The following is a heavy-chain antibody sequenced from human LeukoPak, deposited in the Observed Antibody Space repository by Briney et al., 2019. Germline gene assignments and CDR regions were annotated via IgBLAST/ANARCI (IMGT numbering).Heavy chain of an antibody. Sequence: PGGSLRLSCAASGIIFSNYWMHWVRQAPGKGLVWVSRINRDGSSTSYADSVKGRFTISRDNSKNTLYLQMNSLRAEDTAVYYCARTLIEYSVSSCYFDYWGQGTLVTVSS. CDR2: INRDGSST. CDR3: ARTLIEYSVSSCYFDY. D-gene: IGHD6-6*01. J-gene: IGHJ4*02. CDR1: GIIFSNYW. V-gene: IGHV3-74*01.